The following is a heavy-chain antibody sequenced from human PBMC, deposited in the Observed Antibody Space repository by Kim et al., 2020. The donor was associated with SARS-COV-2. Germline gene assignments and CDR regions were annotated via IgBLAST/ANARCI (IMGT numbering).Heavy chain of an antibody. CDR2: ISWDGGST. Sequence: GGSLRLSCAASGFTFDDYTMHWVRQAPGKGLEWVSLISWDGGSTYYADSVKGRFTISRDNSKNSLYLQMNSLRTEDTALYYCAKTSEWFGEYGAWGMDVWGQGTTVTVSS. V-gene: IGHV3-43*01. D-gene: IGHD3-10*01. J-gene: IGHJ6*02. CDR3: AKTSEWFGEYGAWGMDV. CDR1: GFTFDDYT.